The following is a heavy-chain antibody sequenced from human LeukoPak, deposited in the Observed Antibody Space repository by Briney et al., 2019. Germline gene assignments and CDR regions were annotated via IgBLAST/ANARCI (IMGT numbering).Heavy chain of an antibody. J-gene: IGHJ6*03. Sequence: PGGSLRLSCAASGFTVSSNYMSWVRQAPGKGLEWVSVIYSGGSTYYADSVKGRFTISRDNSKNTLYLQMNSLRAEDTAVYYCARDPSGLRLLEWLPRYYMDVWGTGTTVTVSS. V-gene: IGHV3-53*05. CDR2: IYSGGST. CDR1: GFTVSSNY. D-gene: IGHD3-3*01. CDR3: ARDPSGLRLLEWLPRYYMDV.